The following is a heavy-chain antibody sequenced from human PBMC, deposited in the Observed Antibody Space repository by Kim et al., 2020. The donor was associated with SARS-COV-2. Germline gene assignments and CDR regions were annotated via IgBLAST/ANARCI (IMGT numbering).Heavy chain of an antibody. D-gene: IGHD2-21*02. V-gene: IGHV4-34*01. CDR3: ARGPLIVVVTARPFDY. Sequence: SLKSRVTISVDTSKNQFSLKLSSVTAADTAVYYCARGPLIVVVTARPFDYWGQGTLVTVSS. J-gene: IGHJ4*02.